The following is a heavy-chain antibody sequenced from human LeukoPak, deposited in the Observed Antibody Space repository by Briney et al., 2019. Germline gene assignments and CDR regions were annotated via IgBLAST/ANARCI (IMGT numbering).Heavy chain of an antibody. V-gene: IGHV3-23*01. J-gene: IGHJ4*02. Sequence: GGSLRLSCAASGFTFSSYAMSWVRQASGKGLEWVSAISGSGGSTYYADSVKGRFTISRDNSKNALYLQMNSLRAEDTAVYYCVSGGTANYDFWSGYPDYWGQGTLVTVSS. CDR2: ISGSGGST. CDR1: GFTFSSYA. CDR3: VSGGTANYDFWSGYPDY. D-gene: IGHD3-3*01.